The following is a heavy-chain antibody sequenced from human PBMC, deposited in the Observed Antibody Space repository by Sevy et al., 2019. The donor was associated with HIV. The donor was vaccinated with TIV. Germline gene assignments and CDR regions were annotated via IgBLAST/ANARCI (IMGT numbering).Heavy chain of an antibody. CDR3: ARVPRGQLWYSGSLGGYYYHMDV. J-gene: IGHJ6*03. V-gene: IGHV4-61*01. D-gene: IGHD3-16*01. CDR1: GGSVSSGTYY. Sequence: SETPSLSCSVSGGSVSSGTYYWSWIRQPPGKGLEWIGHIYKTGSTNYKLSLQSRVTISVDTSTNQFSLRLRSVTAADTAVYYCARVPRGQLWYSGSLGGYYYHMDVWGKGTTVTVSS. CDR2: IYKTGST.